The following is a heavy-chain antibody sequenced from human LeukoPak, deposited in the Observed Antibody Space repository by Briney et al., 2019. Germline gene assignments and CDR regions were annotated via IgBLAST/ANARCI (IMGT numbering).Heavy chain of an antibody. V-gene: IGHV3-23*01. CDR3: AKTLWGPRSCPDY. CDR2: ISGSGGST. D-gene: IGHD3-16*01. Sequence: ETGGSLRLSCAASGFTFSSYGMHWVRQAPGKGLEWVSAISGSGGSTYYADSVKGRFTISRDNSKNTLYLQMNSLRAEDTAVYYCAKTLWGPRSCPDYWGQGTLVTVSS. CDR1: GFTFSSYG. J-gene: IGHJ4*02.